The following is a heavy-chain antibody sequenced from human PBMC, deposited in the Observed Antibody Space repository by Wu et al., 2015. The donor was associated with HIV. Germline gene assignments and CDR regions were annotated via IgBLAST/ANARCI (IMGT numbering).Heavy chain of an antibody. V-gene: IGHV1-46*01. CDR2: INPSSGST. CDR3: ARPHYFGSGNYYYYYYFGMDV. Sequence: QVQLVQSGAEVKKPGASVKVSCKTFGYTFTGYYIHWVRQAPGQGLEWMGIINPSSGSTTYAQNFQGRVTMTTDTSTGTVYMELSSLRSEDTAVYYCARPHYFGSGNYYYYYYFGMDVWGQGTTVTVSS. J-gene: IGHJ6*02. D-gene: IGHD3-10*01. CDR1: GYTFTGYY.